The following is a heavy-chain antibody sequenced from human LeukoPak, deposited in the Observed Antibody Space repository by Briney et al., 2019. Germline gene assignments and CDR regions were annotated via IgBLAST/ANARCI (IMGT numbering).Heavy chain of an antibody. Sequence: GASVKVSCKASGYTFTGYYMHWVRQAPGQGLEWMGWINPNSGGTNYAQKFQGRVTMTGDTSISTAYMELSRLRSDDTAVYYCARDIGIAAAGDAFDIWGQGTMVTVSS. J-gene: IGHJ3*02. CDR2: INPNSGGT. D-gene: IGHD6-13*01. CDR3: ARDIGIAAAGDAFDI. CDR1: GYTFTGYY. V-gene: IGHV1-2*02.